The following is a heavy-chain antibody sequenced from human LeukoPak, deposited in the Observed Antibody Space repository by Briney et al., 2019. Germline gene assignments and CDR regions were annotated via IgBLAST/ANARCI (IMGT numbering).Heavy chain of an antibody. D-gene: IGHD2-2*01. CDR2: IYTSGST. Sequence: PSETLSLTCTVSGGSISSGSYYWSWIRQPAGKGLEWIGRIYTSGSTNYNPSLKSRVTKSVDTSKNQFSLKLSSVTAADTAVYYCARERCTSCYVRQHYFDYWGQGTLVTVSS. J-gene: IGHJ4*02. V-gene: IGHV4-61*02. CDR1: GGSISSGSYY. CDR3: ARERCTSCYVRQHYFDY.